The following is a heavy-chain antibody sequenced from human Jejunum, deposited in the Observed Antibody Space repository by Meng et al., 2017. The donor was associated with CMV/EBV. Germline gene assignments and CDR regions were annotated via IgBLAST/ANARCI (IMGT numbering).Heavy chain of an antibody. CDR2: IYSGGST. Sequence: EVQLVESGXDLVQPGGALRLSCAVSGFSVSSHYMTWVRQAPGKGLEWVSVIYSGGSTYYADSVKDRFSISRDNTRNTLYLQMNSLRVEDTAVYYCARDIYSSSLNWGYWGPGTLVTVSS. J-gene: IGHJ4*02. CDR1: GFSVSSHY. D-gene: IGHD6-6*01. CDR3: ARDIYSSSLNWGY. V-gene: IGHV3-66*01.